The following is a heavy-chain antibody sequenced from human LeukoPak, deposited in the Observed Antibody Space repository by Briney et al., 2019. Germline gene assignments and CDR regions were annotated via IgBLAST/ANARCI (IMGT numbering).Heavy chain of an antibody. V-gene: IGHV4-59*01. J-gene: IGHJ4*02. CDR1: GGSISGYY. Sequence: SETLSLTCTVSGGSISGYYWSWIRQPPGKGLEWIGYIYYSGSTNYNPSLKSRVTISVETSKNQFSLKLSSVTAADTAVYYCAGGGGYSYGPPDYWGQGTLVTVSS. D-gene: IGHD5-18*01. CDR2: IYYSGST. CDR3: AGGGGYSYGPPDY.